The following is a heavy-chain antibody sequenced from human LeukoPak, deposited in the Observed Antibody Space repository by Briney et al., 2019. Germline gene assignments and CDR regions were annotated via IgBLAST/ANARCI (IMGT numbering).Heavy chain of an antibody. D-gene: IGHD6-13*01. CDR3: ARRRIAAAGTYYYYYYYMDV. J-gene: IGHJ6*03. Sequence: SETLSLTCTVSGGSISSSSYYWGWIRHPPGKGLEWIGSIYYSGSTYYNPSLKSRVTISVDTSKNQFSLKLSSVTAADTAVYYCARRRIAAAGTYYYYYYYMDVWGKGTTVTVSS. V-gene: IGHV4-39*01. CDR1: GGSISSSSYY. CDR2: IYYSGST.